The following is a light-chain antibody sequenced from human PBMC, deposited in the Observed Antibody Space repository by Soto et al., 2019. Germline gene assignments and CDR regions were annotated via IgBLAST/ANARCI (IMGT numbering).Light chain of an antibody. Sequence: QSVLTQPASVSASPGQSITISCTGTSTDIGAYKFVSWYQQHPGKAPKLMIYDVTSRPSGVSNRFSGSKSGNTASLIISGLQAGDEGDYYCISYTGFDTYVFGTGTKVTVL. CDR3: ISYTGFDTYV. CDR2: DVT. V-gene: IGLV2-14*03. CDR1: STDIGAYKF. J-gene: IGLJ1*01.